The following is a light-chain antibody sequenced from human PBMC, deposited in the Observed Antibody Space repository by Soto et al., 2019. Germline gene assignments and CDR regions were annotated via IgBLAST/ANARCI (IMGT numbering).Light chain of an antibody. CDR3: HCYYSSRSSYV. CDR2: ENN. J-gene: IGLJ1*01. Sequence: QSVLTQPPSVSAAPGQWVTISCTGSSSNIGAAYEAHWYQQDTGPAPKLLIYENNNRPSGVPDRFSGSKSGTSASRAITGLHAEDEAEDYYHCYYSSRSSYVFGTGTKLTVL. CDR1: SSNIGAAYE. V-gene: IGLV1-40*01.